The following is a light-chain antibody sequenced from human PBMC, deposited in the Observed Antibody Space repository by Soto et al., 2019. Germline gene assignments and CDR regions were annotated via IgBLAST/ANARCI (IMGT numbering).Light chain of an antibody. J-gene: IGKJ1*01. Sequence: DIQMTQSPSTLSASVGDRVTITCRASQSISSWLAWYQQKPGKAPKLLIYKASSLESGVPSRFSGSGSGTEFTLTISSLQPDDFATYYCQQYNKPLGWTFGQGTKVEIK. CDR2: KAS. V-gene: IGKV1-5*03. CDR3: QQYNKPLGWT. CDR1: QSISSW.